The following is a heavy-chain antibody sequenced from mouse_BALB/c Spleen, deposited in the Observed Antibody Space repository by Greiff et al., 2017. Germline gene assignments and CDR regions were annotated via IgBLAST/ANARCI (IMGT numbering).Heavy chain of an antibody. Sequence: VQLVESGPGLVAPSQSLSITCTVSGFSLTSYGVPWVRQPPRQGLEWLGVIWAGGSTNYNSALMSRLSISKDNSKSQVFLKMNSLQTDDTDMYYCVYDNYAMDDGGQGTSVTVSA. V-gene: IGHV2-9*02. CDR1: GFSLTSYG. CDR2: IWAGGST. D-gene: IGHD2-3*01. CDR3: VYDNYAMDD. J-gene: IGHJ4*01.